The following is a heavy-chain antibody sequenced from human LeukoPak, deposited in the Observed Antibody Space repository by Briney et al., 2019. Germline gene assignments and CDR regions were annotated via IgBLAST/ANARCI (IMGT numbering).Heavy chain of an antibody. CDR1: GFTFSDHY. J-gene: IGHJ4*02. CDR3: ARGITFGGEYYFDY. Sequence: GGSLGLSCAASGFTFSDHYMDWVRQAPGKGLEWVGRTRNKANSYTTEYAASVKGRFTISRDDSKNSLYLQMNSLKTEDTAVYYCARGITFGGEYYFDYWGQGNLVTVSS. D-gene: IGHD3-16*01. V-gene: IGHV3-72*01. CDR2: TRNKANSYTT.